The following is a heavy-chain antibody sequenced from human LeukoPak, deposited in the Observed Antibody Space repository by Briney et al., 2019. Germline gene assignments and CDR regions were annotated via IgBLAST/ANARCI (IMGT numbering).Heavy chain of an antibody. CDR1: GFTVSSNY. J-gene: IGHJ4*02. V-gene: IGHV3-53*05. Sequence: GGSLRLSCAASGFTVSSNYMSWVRQAPGKGLEWVSVIYSGGSTYYADSVKGRFTISRDNSKNTLYLQMGSLRAEDMAVYYCARALDSTVDFDYWGQGTLVTVSS. CDR2: IYSGGST. CDR3: ARALDSTVDFDY. D-gene: IGHD2-15*01.